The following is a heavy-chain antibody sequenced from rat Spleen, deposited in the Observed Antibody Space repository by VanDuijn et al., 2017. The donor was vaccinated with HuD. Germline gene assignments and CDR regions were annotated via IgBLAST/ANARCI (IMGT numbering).Heavy chain of an antibody. CDR3: TREDYVLTD. V-gene: IGHV5-7*01. CDR2: ITNDGTST. J-gene: IGHJ2*01. D-gene: IGHD1-12*01. Sequence: EVQLLESGGGLVQPGRSLKLSCAASGFAFSDYAMAWVRQAPGKGLEWVTTITNDGTSTYYRDSVKGRFSISRDNAKSTLYLQMNSLRTEDTATYYCTREDYVLTDWGQGVMVTVSS. CDR1: GFAFSDYA.